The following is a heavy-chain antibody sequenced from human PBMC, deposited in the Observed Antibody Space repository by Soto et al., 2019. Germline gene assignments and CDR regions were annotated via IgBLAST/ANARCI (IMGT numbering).Heavy chain of an antibody. V-gene: IGHV3-53*01. CDR2: LYTDGGT. CDR1: GFTFSSYA. J-gene: IGHJ4*02. D-gene: IGHD6-13*01. Sequence: GGSLRLSCAASGFTFSSYAMSWVRQAPGKGLEWLSVLYTDGGTKYADSVKGRFTISRDNSKNTLFLQMNSLRTEDTAVYYCAREIIVAAGTVDFWGQGTLVTVSS. CDR3: AREIIVAAGTVDF.